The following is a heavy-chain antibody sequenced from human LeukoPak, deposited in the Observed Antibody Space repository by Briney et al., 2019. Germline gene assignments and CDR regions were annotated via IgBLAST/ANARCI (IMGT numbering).Heavy chain of an antibody. CDR3: ARGFFCSSTSCYLTDY. Sequence: SETLSLTCAVYGGSFSGYYWSWIRQPPGKGLEWIGEINHSGSTNYNPSLKSRVTISVDTSKNQFSLKLSSVTAADTAVYYCARGFFCSSTSCYLTDYWGQGTLVTVSS. V-gene: IGHV4-34*01. CDR1: GGSFSGYY. D-gene: IGHD2-2*01. J-gene: IGHJ4*02. CDR2: INHSGST.